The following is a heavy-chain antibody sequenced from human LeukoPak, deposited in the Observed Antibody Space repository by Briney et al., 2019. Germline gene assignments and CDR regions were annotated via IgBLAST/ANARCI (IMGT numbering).Heavy chain of an antibody. V-gene: IGHV1-18*01. CDR3: ARSRYCSSTSCHPFDY. CDR2: ISAYNGNT. CDR1: GYTFTSYG. J-gene: IGHJ4*02. Sequence: ASVKVSCKASGYTFTSYGISWVRQAPGHGLEWMGWISAYNGNTNYAQKLQGRVTMTTDTSTSTAYMELRSLRSDDTAVYYCARSRYCSSTSCHPFDYRGQGTLVTVSS. D-gene: IGHD2-2*01.